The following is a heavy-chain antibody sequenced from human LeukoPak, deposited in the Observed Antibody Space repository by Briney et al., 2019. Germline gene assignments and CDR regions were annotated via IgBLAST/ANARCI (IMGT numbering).Heavy chain of an antibody. V-gene: IGHV1-24*01. D-gene: IGHD2-21*01. CDR1: GYTLTELS. CDR3: ALFPAGTPAFDP. Sequence: ASVKVSCKVSGYTLTELSMHWVRQAPGKGLEWMGGFDPEDGETIYAQKFQGRVTMTEDTSTDTAYMELSSLRSEDTAVYYCALFPAGTPAFDPWGQGTLVTVSS. CDR2: FDPEDGET. J-gene: IGHJ5*02.